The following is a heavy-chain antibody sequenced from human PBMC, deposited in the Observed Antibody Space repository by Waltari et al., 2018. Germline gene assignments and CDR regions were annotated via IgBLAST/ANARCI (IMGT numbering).Heavy chain of an antibody. D-gene: IGHD6-13*01. CDR1: GDSMSGYY. Sequence: QVQLQESGPGLVKSSEILSLTCAVSGDSMSGYYWSWIRQSPGKGLDWIGYIYYTGTSNYNPSLQRRVTISLDTSKSHFSLRLSSVTAADTAVYFCARGAPGIATFDFWGQGILVTVSS. CDR2: IYYTGTS. V-gene: IGHV4-59*01. J-gene: IGHJ4*02. CDR3: ARGAPGIATFDF.